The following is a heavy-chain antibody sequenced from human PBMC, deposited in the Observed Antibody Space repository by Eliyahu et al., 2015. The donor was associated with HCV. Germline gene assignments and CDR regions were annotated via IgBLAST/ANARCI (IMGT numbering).Heavy chain of an antibody. D-gene: IGHD3-3*01. CDR2: FDPEDGET. J-gene: IGHJ6*02. Sequence: QVQLVQSGAEXKKPGTXVKVXCKVXGYALXEXSMHWVRQAPGKGLEWMGGFDPEDGETIYAQNFQGRVTMTEDTSTDTAYMELSSLRSEDTAVYYCATPKLLRFFDYSYGLDVWGQGTTVTVSS. CDR1: GYALXEXS. V-gene: IGHV1-24*01. CDR3: ATPKLLRFFDYSYGLDV.